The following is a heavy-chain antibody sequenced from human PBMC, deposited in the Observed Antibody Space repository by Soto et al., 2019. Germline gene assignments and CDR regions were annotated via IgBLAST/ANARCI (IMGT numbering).Heavy chain of an antibody. V-gene: IGHV6-1*01. Sequence: QVQLQQSGPGLVKPSQTLSLTCAISGDSVSSNSAAWNWIRQSPSRGLEWLGRTYYRSKWYNDYAXXXKSRITSNPAXXKXQXXLQLNSVTPEDTAVYYCARVPVGATTLHYYYGMDVWGQGTTVTVSS. J-gene: IGHJ6*02. CDR2: TYYRSKWYN. CDR3: ARVPVGATTLHYYYGMDV. D-gene: IGHD1-26*01. CDR1: GDSVSSNSAA.